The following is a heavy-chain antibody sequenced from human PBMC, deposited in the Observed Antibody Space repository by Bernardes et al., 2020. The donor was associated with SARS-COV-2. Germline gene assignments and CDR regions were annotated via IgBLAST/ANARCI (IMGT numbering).Heavy chain of an antibody. V-gene: IGHV1-18*01. Sequence: ASMKVSCKASGYTFTSDGITWVRQAPGQGLEWMGWISAYNGNTNYAQKFQGRVTMTRDTSISTAYMELSSLRSDDTAVYYCARAMATVSLDFDYWGQGTLVTVSS. CDR1: GYTFTSDG. CDR2: ISAYNGNT. J-gene: IGHJ4*02. CDR3: ARAMATVSLDFDY. D-gene: IGHD5-12*01.